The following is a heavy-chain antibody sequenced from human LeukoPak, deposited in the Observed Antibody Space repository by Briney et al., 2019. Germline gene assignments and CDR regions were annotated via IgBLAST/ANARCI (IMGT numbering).Heavy chain of an antibody. Sequence: SETLSLTCTVSGGSISSSSYYWGWIRQPPGKGLEWIGSIYYSGSAYYNPSLKSRVTISVDTSKNQFSLKLSSVTAADTAVYYCASGVGGWQQLPVDYWGQGTLVTVSS. CDR2: IYYSGSA. J-gene: IGHJ4*02. CDR3: ASGVGGWQQLPVDY. V-gene: IGHV4-39*07. CDR1: GGSISSSSYY. D-gene: IGHD6-13*01.